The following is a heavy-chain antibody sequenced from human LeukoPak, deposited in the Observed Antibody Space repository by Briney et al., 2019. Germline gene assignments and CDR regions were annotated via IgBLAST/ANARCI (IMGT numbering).Heavy chain of an antibody. CDR3: ATGMENYDGSGYYSYFQH. CDR1: GFTFSSYA. D-gene: IGHD3-22*01. J-gene: IGHJ1*01. CDR2: ISGGGGST. Sequence: GGSLRLSCAASGFTFSSYALSWVRQAPGKGLEWVSVISGGGGSTYYADSVKDRFTISRDNSKNTLFLQMNSLRVEDTAVYYCATGMENYDGSGYYSYFQHWGQGTLVTVSS. V-gene: IGHV3-23*01.